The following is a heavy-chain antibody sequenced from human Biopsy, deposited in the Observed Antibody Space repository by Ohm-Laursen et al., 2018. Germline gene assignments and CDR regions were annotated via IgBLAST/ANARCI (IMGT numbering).Heavy chain of an antibody. D-gene: IGHD2-15*01. CDR3: GNEVHGRDY. CDR1: GKTFSDYQ. Sequence: GTLSLTCAVFGKTFSDYQWSWIRQPPGKGLEWIGQINQAGTTDYNPSLKSRVSISADASKYEFSLRLASVTAADTAVYLCGNEVHGRDYWGLGAQVTVSS. J-gene: IGHJ4*02. V-gene: IGHV4-34*08. CDR2: INQAGTT.